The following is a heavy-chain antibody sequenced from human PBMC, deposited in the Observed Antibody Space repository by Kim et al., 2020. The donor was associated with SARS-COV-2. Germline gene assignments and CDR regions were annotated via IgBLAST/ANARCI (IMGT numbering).Heavy chain of an antibody. CDR1: GFTFSSYA. D-gene: IGHD2-21*01. CDR2: ISSNGGST. CDR3: VKWEGSGGYCVDY. Sequence: GGSLRLSCSASGFTFSSYAMHWVRQAPGKGLEYVSAISSNGGSTYYADSVKGRFTITRDNSTNTLYLQMSSLRAEDTAVYYCVKWEGSGGYCVDYWGQGTLVTVSS. J-gene: IGHJ4*02. V-gene: IGHV3-64*03.